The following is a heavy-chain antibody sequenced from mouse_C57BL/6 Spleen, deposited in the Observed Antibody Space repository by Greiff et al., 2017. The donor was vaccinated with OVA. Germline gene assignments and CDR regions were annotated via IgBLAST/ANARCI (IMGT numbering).Heavy chain of an antibody. D-gene: IGHD1-3*01. CDR1: GFTFSDYG. CDR2: ISSGSSTI. V-gene: IGHV5-17*01. J-gene: IGHJ2*01. CDR3: ARKSKRVYYFDY. Sequence: EVKLMESGGGLVKPGGSLKLSCAASGFTFSDYGMHWVRQAPEKGLEWVAYISSGSSTIYYADTVKGRFTISRDNAKNTLFLQMTSLRSEDTAVYYCARKSKRVYYFDYWGQGTTLTVSS.